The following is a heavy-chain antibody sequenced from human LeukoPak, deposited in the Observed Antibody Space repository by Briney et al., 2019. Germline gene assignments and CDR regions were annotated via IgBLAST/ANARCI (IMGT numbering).Heavy chain of an antibody. CDR1: GFTFSSYG. J-gene: IGHJ3*02. D-gene: IGHD1-26*01. V-gene: IGHV3-30*03. CDR3: AREIGIVGATSGAFDI. Sequence: GGSLRLSCAASGFTFSSYGMHWVRQAPGKGLEWVAVISYDGSNKYYADSVKGRFTISRDNSKNTLYLQMNSLRAEDTAVYYCAREIGIVGATSGAFDIWGQGTMVTVSS. CDR2: ISYDGSNK.